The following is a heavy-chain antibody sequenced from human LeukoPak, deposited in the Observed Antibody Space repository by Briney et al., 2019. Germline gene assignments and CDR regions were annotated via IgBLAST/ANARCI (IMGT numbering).Heavy chain of an antibody. Sequence: ASVKVSCKASGYTFTSYYMHWVRQAPGQGLEWMGIINPSGGSTSYAQKFQDRVTMTRDTSTSTVYMELSSLRSEDTAVYYCARDQDSNGNGITYYYYYGMDVWGQGTTVTVSS. CDR3: ARDQDSNGNGITYYYYYGMDV. CDR1: GYTFTSYY. CDR2: INPSGGST. D-gene: IGHD1-1*01. J-gene: IGHJ6*02. V-gene: IGHV1-46*01.